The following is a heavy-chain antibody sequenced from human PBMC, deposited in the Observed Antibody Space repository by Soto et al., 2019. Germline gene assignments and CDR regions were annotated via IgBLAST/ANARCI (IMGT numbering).Heavy chain of an antibody. CDR3: TREKN. J-gene: IGHJ4*02. CDR2: IKQDGSEK. CDR1: GFTCSTCW. V-gene: IGHV3-7*05. Sequence: ELQLVESGGDLVQPGGSLRLSCAGAGFTCSTCWMGWVRQSPGKGPEWVANIKQDGSEKFYLDSVKGRFTISRDNAKKSLYLQMNSLSAEDTAVYYCTREKNWGQGTLVTVSS.